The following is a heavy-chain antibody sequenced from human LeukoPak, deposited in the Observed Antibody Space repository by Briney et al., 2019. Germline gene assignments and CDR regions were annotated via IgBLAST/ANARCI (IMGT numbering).Heavy chain of an antibody. J-gene: IGHJ4*02. D-gene: IGHD3-10*01. CDR2: TNHHGNT. V-gene: IGHV4-34*01. CDR3: ARPSRSLWFGDLYFNY. CDR1: GVSFSGYH. Sequence: PSETLSLTCAVYGVSFSGYHWTWLRQPPGKGLEWVGETNHHGNTNYNPSLKSRVTISVDTSQNQFSLELSSATAAATPLYHTARPSRSLWFGDLYFNYGGEGTLVTVYS.